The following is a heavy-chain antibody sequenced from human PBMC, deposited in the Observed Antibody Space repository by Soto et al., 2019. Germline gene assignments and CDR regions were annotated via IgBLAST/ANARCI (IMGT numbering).Heavy chain of an antibody. Sequence: ASVKVSCKAYGYTFTSYDINWVRQATGQGLEWMGWMNPNSGNTGYAQKFQGRVTMTRNTSISTAYMELSSLRSEDTAVYYCARWDSSGYYYPRYYYYGMDVWGQGTTVTVSS. CDR1: GYTFTSYD. D-gene: IGHD3-22*01. CDR3: ARWDSSGYYYPRYYYYGMDV. V-gene: IGHV1-8*01. J-gene: IGHJ6*02. CDR2: MNPNSGNT.